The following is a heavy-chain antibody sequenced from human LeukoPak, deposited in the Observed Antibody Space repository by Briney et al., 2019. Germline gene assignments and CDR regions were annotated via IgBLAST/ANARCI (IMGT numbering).Heavy chain of an antibody. CDR2: IYYSGST. J-gene: IGHJ6*03. CDR1: GGSISSSSYY. V-gene: IGHV4-39*01. Sequence: SETLSLTCTVSGGSISSSSYYWGWIRQPPGKGLEWIGSIYYSGSTYYNPSLKSRVTISVDTSKNQFSLKLSSVTAADTAVYYCARLRYYDSSGYYYYYYYMDVWGKGTTVTVSS. D-gene: IGHD3-22*01. CDR3: ARLRYYDSSGYYYYYYYMDV.